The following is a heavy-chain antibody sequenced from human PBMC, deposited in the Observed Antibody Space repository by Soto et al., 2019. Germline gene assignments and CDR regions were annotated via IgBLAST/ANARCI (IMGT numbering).Heavy chain of an antibody. D-gene: IGHD3-16*01. Sequence: PSETLRLSCVASGFTFSDYAMTWVRQAPGRGLEWVATISATGGNIEYTDSLKGRFTISRDNSKNTLYLQLNGLTSDDTAVHYCAKVAGGLGYFDLWGRGTLVTVSS. J-gene: IGHJ2*01. CDR3: AKVAGGLGYFDL. V-gene: IGHV3-23*01. CDR2: ISATGGNI. CDR1: GFTFSDYA.